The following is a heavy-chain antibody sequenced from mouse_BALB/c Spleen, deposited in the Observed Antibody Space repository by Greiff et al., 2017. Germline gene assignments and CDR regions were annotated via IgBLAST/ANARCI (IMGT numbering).Heavy chain of an antibody. J-gene: IGHJ1*01. V-gene: IGHV3-2*02. CDR2: ISYSGST. Sequence: EVQLQQSGPGLVKPSQSLSLTCTVTGYSITSDYAWNWIRQFPGNKLEWMGYISYSGSTSYNPSLKSRISITRDTSKNQFFLQLNSVTTEDTATYYCALTRYWYFDVWGAGTTVTVSS. CDR3: ALTRYWYFDV. CDR1: GYSITSDYA.